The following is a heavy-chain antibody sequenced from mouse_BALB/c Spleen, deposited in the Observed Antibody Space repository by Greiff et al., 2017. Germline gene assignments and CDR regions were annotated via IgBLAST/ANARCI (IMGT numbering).Heavy chain of an antibody. CDR3: ASSGLLRAMDY. CDR1: GDSITSCY. J-gene: IGHJ4*01. D-gene: IGHD2-10*01. V-gene: IGHV3-8*02. CDR2: ISYSGST. Sequence: EVKLQESGPSIVKPSQTLSLTCSVTGDSITSCYWNWIRKFPGNKLEYMGYISYSGSTYYNPSLKSRISITRYTSKNQYYLQLNSVTTEDTATYYCASSGLLRAMDYWGQGTSVTVSS.